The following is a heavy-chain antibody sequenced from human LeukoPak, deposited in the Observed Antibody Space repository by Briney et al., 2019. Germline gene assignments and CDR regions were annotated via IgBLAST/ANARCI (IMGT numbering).Heavy chain of an antibody. V-gene: IGHV3-53*01. J-gene: IGHJ4*02. Sequence: AGSLRLSCAASGFTVSSTYMSWVRQAPGKGLEWVSIIYSAGSTYYADSVKGRFTISRDNSKNTLYLQMNSLRAEDTAVYYCAKGHWTYGICWFDWGQGTLVTVSS. D-gene: IGHD2-8*01. CDR3: AKGHWTYGICWFD. CDR1: GFTVSSTY. CDR2: IYSAGST.